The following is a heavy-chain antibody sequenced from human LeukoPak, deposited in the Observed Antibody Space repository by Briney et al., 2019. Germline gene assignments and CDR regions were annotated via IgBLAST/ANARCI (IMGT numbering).Heavy chain of an antibody. J-gene: IGHJ4*02. D-gene: IGHD5-18*01. CDR3: ARVNSGYSYGYPHEYFDC. CDR1: GGSISSYY. Sequence: PSETLSLTCTVSGGSISSYYWSWIRQPPGKGLEWIGYIYYSGSTNYNPSLKSRVTISVDTSKNQFSLKLSSVTAADTAVHYCARVNSGYSYGYPHEYFDCWGQGTLVTVSS. CDR2: IYYSGST. V-gene: IGHV4-59*01.